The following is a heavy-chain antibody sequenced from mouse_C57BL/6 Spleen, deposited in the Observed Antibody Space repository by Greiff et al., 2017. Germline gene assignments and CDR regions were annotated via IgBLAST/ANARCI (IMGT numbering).Heavy chain of an antibody. CDR1: GFSLTSSG. D-gene: IGHD1-1*01. V-gene: IGHV2-2*01. Sequence: QVQLQQSGPGLVQPSQSLSITCTVSGFSLTSSGVHWVRQSPGQGLEWLGVIWSGGSTDYNAAFISRLSIRKDNSKSQVFFKMNSLQADDTAIYYGARKGYGSSGYFDVWGTGTTVTVSA. J-gene: IGHJ1*03. CDR2: IWSGGST. CDR3: ARKGYGSSGYFDV.